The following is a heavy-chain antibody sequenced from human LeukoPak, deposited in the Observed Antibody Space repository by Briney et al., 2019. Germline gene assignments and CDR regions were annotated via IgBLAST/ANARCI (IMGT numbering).Heavy chain of an antibody. J-gene: IGHJ4*02. CDR3: ARVRWGGLYYFDY. V-gene: IGHV3-53*01. D-gene: IGHD3-16*01. CDR2: IYSGGST. CDR1: GFTIRSIH. Sequence: GGSLRLSCAASGFTIRSIHMSWVRPAPGKGREWVSVIYSGGSTYYADSVKGRFTISRDNAKNTLYLQMNSLRAEDTAVYYCARVRWGGLYYFDYWGQGTLVTVSS.